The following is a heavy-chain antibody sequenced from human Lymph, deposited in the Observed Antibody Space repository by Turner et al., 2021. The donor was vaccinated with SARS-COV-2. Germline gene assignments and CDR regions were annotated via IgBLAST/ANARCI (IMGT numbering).Heavy chain of an antibody. J-gene: IGHJ4*02. V-gene: IGHV3-23*01. Sequence: EVQMMESGGGLVQRGVSLRLSCAASGFTFSSYAMSWVRQSTGKGLEWVSAISGSGGDTYYAFAVKGRFTISGDKSKNTLYLQMNSLRAEDTAVYYCAKGVRGAMIVVVIPYFYYWGQGTLVTVSS. CDR3: AKGVRGAMIVVVIPYFYY. D-gene: IGHD3-22*01. CDR1: GFTFSSYA. CDR2: ISGSGGDT.